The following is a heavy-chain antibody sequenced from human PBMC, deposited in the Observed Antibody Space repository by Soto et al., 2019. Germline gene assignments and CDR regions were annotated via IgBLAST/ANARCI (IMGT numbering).Heavy chain of an antibody. CDR1: GYTFTSYG. D-gene: IGHD6-13*01. V-gene: IGHV1-18*01. Sequence: QVQLVQSGAEAKKPGASVKVSCRASGYTFTSYGLSWVRQAPGQGLAWMGWISAYNGNTNYAQKHQGRGTMTTDTSTSTAYMELSGVRADDTAVYYCARDGDRGAAAVYWGQGTLVTVSS. CDR2: ISAYNGNT. CDR3: ARDGDRGAAAVY. J-gene: IGHJ4*02.